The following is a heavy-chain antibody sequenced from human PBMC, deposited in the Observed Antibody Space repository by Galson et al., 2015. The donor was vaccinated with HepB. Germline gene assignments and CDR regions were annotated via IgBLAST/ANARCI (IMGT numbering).Heavy chain of an antibody. CDR2: ISASGTTI. V-gene: IGHV3-48*03. D-gene: IGHD5-12*01. Sequence: SLRLSCAASTFIFSTYSMNWVRQAPGMGLEWLSYISASGTTIYYADSVTGRFTISRDNAKNSLYLQMNSLRPEDTAVYFCVFLRGNDLKPLDYWGQGILVTVSS. CDR1: TFIFSTYS. J-gene: IGHJ4*02. CDR3: VFLRGNDLKPLDY.